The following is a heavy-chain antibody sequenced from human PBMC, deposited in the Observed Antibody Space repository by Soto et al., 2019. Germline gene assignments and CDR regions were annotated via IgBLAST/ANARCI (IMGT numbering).Heavy chain of an antibody. CDR3: ASSGGRSIGGVSGGYYYYYGMDV. Sequence: PGESLKISCKGSGYSFTSYWIGWVRQMPGKGLEWMGIIYPGDSDTRYSTSFQGQVTISADKSISTAYLQWSSLKASDSAVYSCASSGGRSIGGVSGGYYYYYGMDVWGQGTTVTVSS. CDR2: IYPGDSDT. D-gene: IGHD2-15*01. V-gene: IGHV5-51*01. J-gene: IGHJ6*02. CDR1: GYSFTSYW.